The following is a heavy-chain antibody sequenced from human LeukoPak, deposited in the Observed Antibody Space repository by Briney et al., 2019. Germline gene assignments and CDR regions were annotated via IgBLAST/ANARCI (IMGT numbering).Heavy chain of an antibody. CDR3: ARGYPPLKSSGWYERGLDYYYYYYMDV. V-gene: IGHV7-4-1*02. Sequence: ASVKVSCKASGYTFTSYAMNWVRQAPGQGLEWMGWINTNTGNPTYAQGFTGRFVFSLDTSVSTAYLQISSLKAEDTAVYYCARGYPPLKSSGWYERGLDYYYYYYMDVWGKGTTVTVSS. CDR2: INTNTGNP. J-gene: IGHJ6*03. CDR1: GYTFTSYA. D-gene: IGHD6-19*01.